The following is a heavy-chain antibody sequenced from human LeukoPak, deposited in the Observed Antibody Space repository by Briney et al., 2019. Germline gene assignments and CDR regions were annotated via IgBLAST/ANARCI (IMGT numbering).Heavy chain of an antibody. D-gene: IGHD6-19*01. CDR3: ARDPKMVAVAGTADY. CDR2: ISYDGSNK. J-gene: IGHJ4*02. CDR1: GFTFSSYA. V-gene: IGHV3-30-3*01. Sequence: AGGSLRLSCAASGFTFSSYAMHWVRQAPGKGLEWVAVISYDGSNKYYADSVKGRFTISRDNSKNTLYLQMNSLRAEDTAVYYCARDPKMVAVAGTADYWGQGALVTVSS.